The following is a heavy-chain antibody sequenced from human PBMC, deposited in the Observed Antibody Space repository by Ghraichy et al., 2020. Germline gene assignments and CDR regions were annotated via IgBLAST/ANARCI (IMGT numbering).Heavy chain of an antibody. V-gene: IGHV4-39*01. CDR3: ARHHQSYSSGSGRFDY. CDR1: GGSISSSSYY. Sequence: SQTLSLTCTVSGGSISSSSYYWGWIRQPPGKGLEWIGSIYYSGSTYYNPSLKSRVTISVDTSKNQFSLKLSSVTAADTAVYYCARHHQSYSSGSGRFDYWGQGTLVTVSS. D-gene: IGHD6-19*01. CDR2: IYYSGST. J-gene: IGHJ4*02.